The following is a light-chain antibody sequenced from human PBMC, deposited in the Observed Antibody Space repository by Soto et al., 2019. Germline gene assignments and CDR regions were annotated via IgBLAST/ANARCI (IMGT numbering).Light chain of an antibody. CDR1: QSVGSRW. V-gene: IGKV3-20*01. J-gene: IGKJ1*01. CDR3: QQYESSRT. Sequence: EIVLTQSPGTLSLSPGERATLFCRASQSVGSRWLAWYQQKPGQAPRVLIYGAFKRATGIPDRFSGSGSGTDFTLTISSLEPEDFAVYYCQQYESSRTFGQGTKVEMK. CDR2: GAF.